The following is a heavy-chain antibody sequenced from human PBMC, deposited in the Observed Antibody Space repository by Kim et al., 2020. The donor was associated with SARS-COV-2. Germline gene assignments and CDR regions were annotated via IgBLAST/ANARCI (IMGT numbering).Heavy chain of an antibody. CDR2: LSYDGNT. CDR3: ARTAPRRRSTAHYFYGLDV. Sequence: SETLSLTCTVSGGSISSFYWSWVRQPPGKGLEWVAFLSYDGNTNYNPSLKSRVTISLDTSKNQFSLRLTSVSAADTAVYFCARTAPRRRSTAHYFYGLDV. J-gene: IGHJ6*01. CDR1: GGSISSFY. D-gene: IGHD3-10*01. V-gene: IGHV4-59*01.